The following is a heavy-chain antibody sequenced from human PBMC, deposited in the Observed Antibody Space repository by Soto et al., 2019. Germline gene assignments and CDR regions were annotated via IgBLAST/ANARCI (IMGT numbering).Heavy chain of an antibody. CDR3: GRPRALSFSSTSCYSHYYHYMDV. J-gene: IGHJ6*03. Sequence: ASVKVSCKASGYTFTSYDINWVRQATGQGLEWMGWMNPNSGNTGYAQKFQGRVTMTRSTSISTAYLQWSSLKASDTAMYYCGRPRALSFSSTSCYSHYYHYMDVWGKGTTVTVSS. D-gene: IGHD2-2*01. CDR2: MNPNSGNT. CDR1: GYTFTSYD. V-gene: IGHV1-8*01.